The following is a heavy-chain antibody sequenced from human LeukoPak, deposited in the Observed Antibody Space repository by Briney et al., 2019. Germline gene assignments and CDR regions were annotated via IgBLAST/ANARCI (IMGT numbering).Heavy chain of an antibody. J-gene: IGHJ3*02. CDR1: GFTFSSYG. V-gene: IGHV3-30*02. D-gene: IGHD2-2*01. CDR2: IRYDGSNK. Sequence: GGSLRLSCAASGFTFSSYGMHWVRQAPGKGLEWGAFIRYDGSNKYYADSVKGRFTISRDNSKNTLYLQMNSLRAEDTAVYYCAKERYCSSTSCYGDDAFDIWGQGTMVTVSS. CDR3: AKERYCSSTSCYGDDAFDI.